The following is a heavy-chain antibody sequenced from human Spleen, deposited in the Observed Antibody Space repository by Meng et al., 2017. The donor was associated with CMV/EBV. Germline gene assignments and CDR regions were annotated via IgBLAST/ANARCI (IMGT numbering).Heavy chain of an antibody. V-gene: IGHV4-30-4*08. J-gene: IGHJ4*02. CDR2: IYYSGST. CDR3: ARDHNWFHYFDY. D-gene: IGHD1-20*01. Sequence: GQLTESGPGLVKPSQTLSLTCTVSGGSISSGDYYWSWIRQPPGKGLEWIGYIYYSGSTYYNPSLKSRVTISVDTSKNQFSLKLSSVTAADTAVYYCARDHNWFHYFDYWGQGTLVTVSS. CDR1: GGSISSGDYY.